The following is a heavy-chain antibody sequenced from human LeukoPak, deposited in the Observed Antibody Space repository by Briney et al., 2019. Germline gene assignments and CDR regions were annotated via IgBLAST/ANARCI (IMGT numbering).Heavy chain of an antibody. CDR3: AKDSQRGYCSSTSCYTGTYYYYYMDV. CDR1: GFTFSSYG. CDR2: IRYDGSNK. V-gene: IGHV3-30*02. D-gene: IGHD2-2*02. J-gene: IGHJ6*03. Sequence: PGGSLRLSCAASGFTFSSYGMHWVRQAPGKGLERVAFIRYDGSNKYYADSVKGRFTISRDNSKNTLYLQMNSLRAEDTAVYYCAKDSQRGYCSSTSCYTGTYYYYYMDVWGKGTTVTVSS.